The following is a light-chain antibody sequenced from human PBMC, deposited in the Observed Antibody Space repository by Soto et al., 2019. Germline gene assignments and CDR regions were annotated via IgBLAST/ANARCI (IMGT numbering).Light chain of an antibody. V-gene: IGLV2-23*01. CDR2: EGN. J-gene: IGLJ3*02. CDR3: CSYASTSLWV. CDR1: SSDVGNYNL. Sequence: QSVLTQPASVSGSPGQWITISCTGSSSDVGNYNLVSWYQHHPGTAPKLIIYEGNKRPSGVSNRFSGSKSGNTASLTISGLQAEDEADYYCCSYASTSLWVFGGGTKVTVL.